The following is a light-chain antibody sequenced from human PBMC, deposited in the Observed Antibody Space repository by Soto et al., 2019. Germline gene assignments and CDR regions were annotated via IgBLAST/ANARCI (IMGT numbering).Light chain of an antibody. Sequence: DIQMTQSPSTLSASVGDGVTITCRASQSIGSWLAWYQQKPGKAPKLLIYKATNLHSGVPSRFRGSGSGTDFSLTISSLQPVDSATYFCQQYNDFQYTFGPGTKLEI. CDR1: QSIGSW. CDR2: KAT. CDR3: QQYNDFQYT. J-gene: IGKJ2*01. V-gene: IGKV1-5*03.